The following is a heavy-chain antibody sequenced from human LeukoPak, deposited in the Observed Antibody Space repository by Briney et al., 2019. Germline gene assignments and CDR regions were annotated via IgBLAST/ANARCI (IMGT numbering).Heavy chain of an antibody. Sequence: QTGGSLGLSCAASGFTFSSYPMHWVRRAPGKGLEYVTAISGNGVDTWYVNSVKGRFTISRDNSKNTVYLQMGSLRAEDTAVYYCARAFRPAADPHDFYDIWGQGTMVTVSS. CDR3: ARAFRPAADPHDFYDI. V-gene: IGHV3-64*01. CDR2: ISGNGVDT. D-gene: IGHD3/OR15-3a*01. J-gene: IGHJ3*02. CDR1: GFTFSSYP.